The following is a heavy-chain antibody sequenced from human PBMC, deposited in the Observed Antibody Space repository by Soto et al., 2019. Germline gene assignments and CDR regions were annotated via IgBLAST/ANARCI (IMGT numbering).Heavy chain of an antibody. Sequence: GSLRLSFEASGFTFGDYWMHWVRQPPGKGPEWVSRMTGDGRTTQYADSVKGRFTASRDNAKSTLYLQMNSLRAEDTAVYYCATAEVDYWGPGTLVTVSS. CDR3: ATAEVDY. CDR2: MTGDGRTT. V-gene: IGHV3-74*03. CDR1: GFTFGDYW. J-gene: IGHJ4*02.